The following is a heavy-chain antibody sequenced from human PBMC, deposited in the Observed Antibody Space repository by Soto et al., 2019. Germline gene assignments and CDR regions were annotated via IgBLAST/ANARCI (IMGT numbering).Heavy chain of an antibody. Sequence: GGSLRLSCAASGFTFSNYAMGWVRQAPGKGLEWVSTFTRSGNTFYADSVRGRFTISRDNSKNTLSLQMDSLRAEDTAVYYCARKFAPGSPNYDYWGLGPLVTVSS. V-gene: IGHV3-23*01. CDR1: GFTFSNYA. CDR2: FTRSGNT. CDR3: ARKFAPGSPNYDY. J-gene: IGHJ4*02. D-gene: IGHD3-10*01.